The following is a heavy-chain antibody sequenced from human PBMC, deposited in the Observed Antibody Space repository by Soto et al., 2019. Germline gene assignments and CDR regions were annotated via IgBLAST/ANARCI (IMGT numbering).Heavy chain of an antibody. CDR1: GFSFSSYS. Sequence: EVQLVESGGGLVQPGGSLRLSCAASGFSFSSYSMNWVRQAPGKGLEWVSYISTSSSTIYYADSVKGRFTISRDNAKNSLYLQMNSLRAEDTAVYYCARDGYCSGGSWPDFDYWGQGTLVTVSS. V-gene: IGHV3-48*01. J-gene: IGHJ4*02. D-gene: IGHD2-15*01. CDR2: ISTSSSTI. CDR3: ARDGYCSGGSWPDFDY.